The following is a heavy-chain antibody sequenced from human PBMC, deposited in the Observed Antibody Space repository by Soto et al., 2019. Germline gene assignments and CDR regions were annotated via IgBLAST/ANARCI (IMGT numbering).Heavy chain of an antibody. CDR1: GGTFSSYA. CDR3: ARSPTDITIFGVVTLSFDY. CDR2: IIPIFGTA. D-gene: IGHD3-3*01. J-gene: IGHJ4*02. Sequence: QVQLVQSGAEVKKPGSSVKVSCKASGGTFSSYAISWVRQAPGQGLEWMGGIIPIFGTANYAQKFQGRVTITPDESTSTAYMELSSLSSEDTAVYYCARSPTDITIFGVVTLSFDYWGQGTLVTVSS. V-gene: IGHV1-69*01.